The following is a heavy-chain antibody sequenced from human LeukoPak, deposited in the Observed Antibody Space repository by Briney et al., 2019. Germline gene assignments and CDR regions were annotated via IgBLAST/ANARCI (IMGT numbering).Heavy chain of an antibody. V-gene: IGHV1-8*01. Sequence: GASLKDSCKASGYTFTSYDINWVRQATGQGLEWMGWMNTNSGNTGYAQKFQGRVTMTRNTSISTAYMELSSLRSEDTAVYYCARESIAVANDYWGQGTLVTVSS. J-gene: IGHJ4*02. CDR3: ARESIAVANDY. D-gene: IGHD6-19*01. CDR1: GYTFTSYD. CDR2: MNTNSGNT.